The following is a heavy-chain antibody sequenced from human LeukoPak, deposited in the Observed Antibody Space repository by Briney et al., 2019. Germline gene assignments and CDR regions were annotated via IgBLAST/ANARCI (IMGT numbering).Heavy chain of an antibody. D-gene: IGHD1-26*01. CDR2: ISWNSGSI. Sequence: GGSLRLSCAASGFTFDDYAVHWVRQAPGKGLEWVSGISWNSGSIGYADSVKGRFTISRDNAKNSLYLQMNSLRAEDMALYYCAKGGALGPYYFDYWGQGTPVTVSS. J-gene: IGHJ4*02. CDR1: GFTFDDYA. CDR3: AKGGALGPYYFDY. V-gene: IGHV3-9*03.